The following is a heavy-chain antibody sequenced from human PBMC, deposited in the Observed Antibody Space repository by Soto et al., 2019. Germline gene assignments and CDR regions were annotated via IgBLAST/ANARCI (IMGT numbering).Heavy chain of an antibody. D-gene: IGHD3-3*01. CDR3: ARSDYDFWSGYYHYGMDV. CDR1: GFTFSSYS. V-gene: IGHV3-21*01. CDR2: ISSSSSYI. J-gene: IGHJ6*02. Sequence: EVQLVESGGGLVKPGGSLRLSCAASGFTFSSYSMNWVRQAPGKGLEWVSSISSSSSYIYYADSVKGRFTISRDNAKNSLYLKMNSLRAEDTAVYYCARSDYDFWSGYYHYGMDVWGQGTTVTVSS.